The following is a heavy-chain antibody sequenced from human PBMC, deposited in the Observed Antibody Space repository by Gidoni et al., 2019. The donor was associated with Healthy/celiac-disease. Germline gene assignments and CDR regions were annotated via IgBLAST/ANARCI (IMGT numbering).Heavy chain of an antibody. V-gene: IGHV3-66*01. D-gene: IGHD7-27*01. CDR2: IYSGGST. CDR3: ARDAVWGDYFDY. J-gene: IGHJ4*02. CDR1: GFTVSSNY. Sequence: EVQRVESGGGLVQPGGSLRLSCAASGFTVSSNYMSWVRQAPGKGLEWVSVIYSGGSTYYADSVKSRFTISRDNSKNTLYLQMNSLRAEDTAVYYCARDAVWGDYFDYWGQGTLVTVSS.